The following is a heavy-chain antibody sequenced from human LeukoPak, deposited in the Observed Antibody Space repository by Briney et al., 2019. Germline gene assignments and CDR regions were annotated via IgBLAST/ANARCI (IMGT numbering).Heavy chain of an antibody. V-gene: IGHV3-23*01. CDR1: GFSFSNYA. J-gene: IGHJ4*02. D-gene: IGHD1-7*01. Sequence: GGSLRLSCAASGFSFSNYAMTWVRQAPGKGLEWVSSIDNSGYNTFYADSVKGRFTISRDSSKNTLYLRMNGLKDEDTAVYYCATQSGSGTTDWGQGTLVTVSS. CDR3: ATQSGSGTTD. CDR2: IDNSGYNT.